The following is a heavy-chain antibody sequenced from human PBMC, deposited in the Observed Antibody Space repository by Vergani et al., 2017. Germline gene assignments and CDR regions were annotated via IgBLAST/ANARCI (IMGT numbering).Heavy chain of an antibody. J-gene: IGHJ4*02. CDR3: ARLPVAFTPYYYDSSTH. V-gene: IGHV4-39*01. CDR2: IYYSGST. D-gene: IGHD3-22*01. CDR1: GGSISSSSYY. Sequence: QLQLQESGPGLVKPSETLSLTCTVSGGSISSSSYYWGWIRQPPGKGLEWIGSIYYSGSTYYNPSLKSRVTISVDTSKNQFSLKLSSVTAADTAVYYCARLPVAFTPYYYDSSTHWGQGTLVTVSS.